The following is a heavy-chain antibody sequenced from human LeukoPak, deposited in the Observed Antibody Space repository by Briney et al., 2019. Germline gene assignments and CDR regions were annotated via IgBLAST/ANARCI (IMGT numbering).Heavy chain of an antibody. CDR3: RYYDSSASHDAFDI. V-gene: IGHV3-73*01. J-gene: IGHJ3*02. D-gene: IGHD3-22*01. Sequence: GGSLKLSCAASGFTFSGSAMHWVRQASGKGLEWVGRIRSKANSYATAYAASVKGRFTISRDDSKNTAYLQMNSLKTEDTAVYYCRYYDSSASHDAFDIWGQGTMATVSS. CDR2: IRSKANSYAT. CDR1: GFTFSGSA.